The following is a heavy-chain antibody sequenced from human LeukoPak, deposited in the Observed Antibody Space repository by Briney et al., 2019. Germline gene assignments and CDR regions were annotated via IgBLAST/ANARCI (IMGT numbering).Heavy chain of an antibody. D-gene: IGHD5-24*01. CDR1: GFTVSSNY. J-gene: IGHJ4*02. Sequence: PGGSLRLSCAASGFTVSSNYMSWVRQAPGKGLEWVSVIYSGGSTYYADSVKGRFTISRDNSKNTLYLQMNSLRAEDTAVYYCATQEKRWLQLSNDYWGQGTLVTVSS. V-gene: IGHV3-66*01. CDR2: IYSGGST. CDR3: ATQEKRWLQLSNDY.